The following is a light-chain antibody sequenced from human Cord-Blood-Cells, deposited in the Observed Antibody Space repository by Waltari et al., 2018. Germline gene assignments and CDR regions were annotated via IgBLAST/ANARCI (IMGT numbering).Light chain of an antibody. Sequence: DIVMTQSPDSLAVSLGERATINCKSSKSVLYSSNNKHYLAWYQKKPGQPPKLLMYWASTRESRVPDRFSGSGSGTDFTLPISRLHAEDVAVYSGQQDYSTPYTFGQGTKLEIK. CDR2: WAS. V-gene: IGKV4-1*01. J-gene: IGKJ2*01. CDR3: QQDYSTPYT. CDR1: KSVLYSSNNKHY.